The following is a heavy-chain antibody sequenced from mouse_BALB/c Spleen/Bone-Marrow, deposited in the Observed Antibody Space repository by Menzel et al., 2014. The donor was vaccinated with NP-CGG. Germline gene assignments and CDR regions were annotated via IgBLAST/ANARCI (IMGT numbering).Heavy chain of an antibody. V-gene: IGHV14-3*02. CDR2: IDPANGNI. D-gene: IGHD4-1*01. Sequence: VQLKQPGAELVKPGASVKLSCTASGFNIKDTYMHWVKQRPEQGLEWIGRIDPANGNIKYDPKFQGKATITADTSSNTAYLQLSSLTSEDTAVYYCARWEYYAMDYWGQGTSVTVSS. CDR1: GFNIKDTY. CDR3: ARWEYYAMDY. J-gene: IGHJ4*01.